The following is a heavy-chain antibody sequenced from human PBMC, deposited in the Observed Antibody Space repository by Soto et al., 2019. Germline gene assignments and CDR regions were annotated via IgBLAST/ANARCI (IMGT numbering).Heavy chain of an antibody. CDR2: ISNNGAHT. Sequence: WGSLRLSCAASGLTFRNYEMHWVRQAAGKGLEYVSGISNNGAHTDYAKSVKGRFTIARDNSENTLYLQMGSLRAEDMALYYCARCLDGSRRPPVYTDFSCTGTSVTVSS. D-gene: IGHD6-13*01. V-gene: IGHV3-64*01. CDR3: ARCLDGSRRPPVYTDF. CDR1: GLTFRNYE. J-gene: IGHJ6*03.